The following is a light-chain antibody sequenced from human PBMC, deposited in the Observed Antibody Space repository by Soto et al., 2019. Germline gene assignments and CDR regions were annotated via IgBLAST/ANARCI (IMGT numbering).Light chain of an antibody. J-gene: IGKJ4*01. V-gene: IGKV3-20*01. Sequence: DIVLTQSPGTLSLSPGERATLSCRASQSVSSSYLAWYQQKPGQAPRLLIYGASSRATGIPDRFSGSGSGTDFTLTISRLEPEDFAVYYCQQYDSSPQLTFGGGTKVEIQ. CDR1: QSVSSSY. CDR2: GAS. CDR3: QQYDSSPQLT.